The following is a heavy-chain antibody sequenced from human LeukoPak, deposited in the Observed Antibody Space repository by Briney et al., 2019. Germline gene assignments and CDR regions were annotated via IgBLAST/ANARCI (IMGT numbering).Heavy chain of an antibody. CDR1: GYTFTNYG. CDR3: ARVLPQGPYYYHGMDV. Sequence: ASVKVSCKASGYTFTNYGIVWVRQAPGQGLEWMGLISPYNGNTNYADNLQDRVTMTTDTSTSTAYMELRSLRSDDTAVYYCARVLPQGPYYYHGMDVWGQGTTVTVSS. J-gene: IGHJ6*02. D-gene: IGHD5-18*01. V-gene: IGHV1-18*01. CDR2: ISPYNGNT.